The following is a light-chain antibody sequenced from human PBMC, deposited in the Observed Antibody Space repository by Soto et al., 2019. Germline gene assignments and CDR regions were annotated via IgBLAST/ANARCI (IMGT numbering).Light chain of an antibody. V-gene: IGLV2-8*01. CDR1: SSDVGEENY. CDR3: CSYAGSSTFYV. CDR2: EVS. J-gene: IGLJ1*01. Sequence: QSALTQPPSASGSPGQSVTITCSGTSSDVGEENYVSWYQQHPGKVPKLILYEVSKRPSGVPDRFSGSRSGNTASLTISGLQAEDEADYYCCSYAGSSTFYVFGTGTKLTVL.